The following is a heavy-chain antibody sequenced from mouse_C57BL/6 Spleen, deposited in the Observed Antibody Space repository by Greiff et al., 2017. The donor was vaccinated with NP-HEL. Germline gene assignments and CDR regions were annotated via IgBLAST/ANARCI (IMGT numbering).Heavy chain of an antibody. J-gene: IGHJ2*01. CDR2: IYPGSGNT. CDR1: GYSFTSYY. CDR3: ATSTVVAPYFDY. V-gene: IGHV1-66*01. Sequence: VQVVESGPELVKPGASVKISCKASGYSFTSYYIHWVKQRPGQGLEWIGWIYPGSGNTKYNEKFKGKATLTADTSSSTAYMQLSSLTSEDSAVYYCATSTVVAPYFDYWGQGTTLTVSS. D-gene: IGHD1-1*01.